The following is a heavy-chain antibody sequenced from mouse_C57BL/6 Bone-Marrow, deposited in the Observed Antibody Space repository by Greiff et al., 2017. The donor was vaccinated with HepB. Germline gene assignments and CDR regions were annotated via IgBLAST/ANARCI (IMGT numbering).Heavy chain of an antibody. CDR1: GYTFTSYG. CDR2: IYPRSGNT. CDR3: ARAYYSNIFAY. J-gene: IGHJ3*01. D-gene: IGHD2-5*01. Sequence: VKLQQSGAELARPGASVKLSCKASGYTFTSYGISWVKQRTGQGLEWIGEIYPRSGNTYYNEKFKGKATLTADKSSSTAYMELRSLTSEDSAVYFCARAYYSNIFAYWGQGTLVTVSA. V-gene: IGHV1-81*01.